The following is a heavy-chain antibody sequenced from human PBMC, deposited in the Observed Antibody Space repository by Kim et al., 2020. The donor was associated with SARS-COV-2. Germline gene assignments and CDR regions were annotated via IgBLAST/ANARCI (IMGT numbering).Heavy chain of an antibody. J-gene: IGHJ4*02. Sequence: YTPSLKSRVTISVDTSKNQFALKLSSVTAADTAVYYCARSRLGATASFDYWGQGTLVTVSS. D-gene: IGHD1-26*01. V-gene: IGHV4-34*01. CDR3: ARSRLGATASFDY.